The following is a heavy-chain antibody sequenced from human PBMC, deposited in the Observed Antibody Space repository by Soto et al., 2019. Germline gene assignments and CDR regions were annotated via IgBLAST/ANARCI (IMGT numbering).Heavy chain of an antibody. D-gene: IGHD1-26*01. V-gene: IGHV3-23*01. J-gene: IGHJ5*01. CDR3: AKDSRIVGAKGNWFDL. CDR1: GFTFSSYA. CDR2: ISGSGGST. Sequence: EVQLLESGGGLVQPGGSLRLSCAASGFTFSSYAMSWVRQAPGKGLEWVSAISGSGGSTYYADSVKGRFTISRDNSKNTQYLQVNRLRAEETGVYYCAKDSRIVGAKGNWFDLWGQGTLVTVSS.